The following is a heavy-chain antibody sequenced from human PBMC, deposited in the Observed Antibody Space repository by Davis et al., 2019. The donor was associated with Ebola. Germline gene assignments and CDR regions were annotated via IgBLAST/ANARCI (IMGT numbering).Heavy chain of an antibody. V-gene: IGHV3-33*01. CDR3: ARGIVVVVADYFDL. J-gene: IGHJ4*02. CDR2: IWNDGSQK. D-gene: IGHD2-15*01. CDR1: GFTFSSYG. Sequence: GGSLRLSCAASGFTFSSYGMHWVRQAPGKGLEWVAVIWNDGSQKYYAESVEGRFIISRDNSKDTLFLQMNSLRVEDTAVYYCARGIVVVVADYFDLWGQGTLVTVSS.